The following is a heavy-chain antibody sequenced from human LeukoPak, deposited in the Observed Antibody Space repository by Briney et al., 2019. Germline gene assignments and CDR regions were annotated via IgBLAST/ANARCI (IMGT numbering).Heavy chain of an antibody. CDR1: GYTFTSYY. CDR3: ARDTYYYDSSGYFDY. CDR2: INPSGGST. Sequence: ASVKVSCKASGYTFTSYYMHWVRQAPGQGLEWMGIINPSGGSTSYAQKLQGRVTMTTDTSTSTAYMELRSLRSDDTAVYYCARDTYYYDSSGYFDYWGQGTLVTVSS. J-gene: IGHJ4*02. V-gene: IGHV1-46*01. D-gene: IGHD3-22*01.